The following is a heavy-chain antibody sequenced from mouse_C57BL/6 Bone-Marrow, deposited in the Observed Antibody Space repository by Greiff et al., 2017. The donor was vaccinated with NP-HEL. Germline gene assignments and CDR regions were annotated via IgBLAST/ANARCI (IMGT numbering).Heavy chain of an antibody. V-gene: IGHV7-1*01. Sequence: EVNVVESGGGLVQSGRSLRLSCATSGFTFSDFYMEWVRQAPGKGLEWIAASRNKANDYTTEYSASVKGRFIVSRDTSHSILYLQMNALRAEDTAIYYCARDALYYYGSSFWYFDVWGTGTTVTVSS. CDR3: ARDALYYYGSSFWYFDV. CDR1: GFTFSDFY. CDR2: SRNKANDYTT. J-gene: IGHJ1*03. D-gene: IGHD1-1*01.